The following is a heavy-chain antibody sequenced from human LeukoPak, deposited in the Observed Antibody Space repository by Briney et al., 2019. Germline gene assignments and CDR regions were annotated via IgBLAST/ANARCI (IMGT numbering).Heavy chain of an antibody. CDR1: GXSINSYY. J-gene: IGHJ4*02. CDR2: IYYSGST. V-gene: IGHV4-59*01. Sequence: SETLSLTCSVSGXSINSYYWSWIRQPPGKGLEWLGYIYYSGSTKYNPSLKSRVTISVDTSKNQFSLKLNSVTAADTAVYYCARVLGGGYSDYWGQGTLVTVSS. D-gene: IGHD5-18*01. CDR3: ARVLGGGYSDY.